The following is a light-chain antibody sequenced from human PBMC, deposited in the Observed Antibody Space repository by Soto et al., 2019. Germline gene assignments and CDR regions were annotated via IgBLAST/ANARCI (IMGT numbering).Light chain of an antibody. CDR1: YSNIGAGYE. V-gene: IGLV1-40*01. CDR3: QSFDNSVSGSGV. Sequence: QSVLTQPPSVSGAPGQRVTISCPGSYSNIGAGYEVHWYQQVPGTAPKLLVSGHNNRPSGVPDRFFGSKSGTSASLTIIGLQAEDEADYYCQSFDNSVSGSGVFGGGTKLTVL. J-gene: IGLJ3*02. CDR2: GHN.